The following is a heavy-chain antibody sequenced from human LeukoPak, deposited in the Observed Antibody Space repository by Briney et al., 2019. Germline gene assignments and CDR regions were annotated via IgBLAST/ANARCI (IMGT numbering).Heavy chain of an antibody. Sequence: PSETLSLTCTVSGGSISSSSYYWGWIRQPPGKGLEWIGSIYYSGSTYYNPSLKSRVTISVDTSKNQFSLKLSSVTAADTAVYYCARADSYYGDYDYWGQGTLVTVSS. D-gene: IGHD4-17*01. CDR2: IYYSGST. CDR1: GGSISSSSYY. CDR3: ARADSYYGDYDY. J-gene: IGHJ4*02. V-gene: IGHV4-39*07.